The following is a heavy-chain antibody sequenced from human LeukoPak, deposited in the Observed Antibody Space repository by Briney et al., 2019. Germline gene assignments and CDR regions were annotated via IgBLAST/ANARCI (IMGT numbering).Heavy chain of an antibody. D-gene: IGHD6-19*01. CDR1: GGTFSSYA. V-gene: IGHV1-69*13. J-gene: IGHJ2*01. CDR3: AKDISRGWYGAYWYFDL. Sequence: GASVKVSCKASGGTFSSYAISWVRQAPGQGLEWMGGIIPIFGTANYAQKFQGRVTITADESTSTAYMELNSLRAEDTALYYCAKDISRGWYGAYWYFDLWGRGTLVTVSS. CDR2: IIPIFGTA.